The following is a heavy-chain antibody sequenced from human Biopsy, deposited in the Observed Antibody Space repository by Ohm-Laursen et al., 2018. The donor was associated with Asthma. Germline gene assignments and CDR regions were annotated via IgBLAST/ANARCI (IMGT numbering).Heavy chain of an antibody. CDR2: ISYSIEYSGST. Sequence: TLSLTCTVSGGSLSGYYWSWIRQSPGKGLEWIGYISYSIEYSGSTYYNPSLKSRVTLSVDASKNQFSLKLTSVTAADTAVYYCVSPPGYWGQGTRVTVSS. J-gene: IGHJ4*02. CDR1: GGSLSGYY. CDR3: VSPPGY. V-gene: IGHV4-59*08.